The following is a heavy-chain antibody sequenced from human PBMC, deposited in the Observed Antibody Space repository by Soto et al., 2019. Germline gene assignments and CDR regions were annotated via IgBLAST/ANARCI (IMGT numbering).Heavy chain of an antibody. D-gene: IGHD1-1*01. CDR3: TTDWGPWSGTTPGDYYYYYMDV. CDR1: GFTFSNAW. V-gene: IGHV3-15*01. Sequence: GGSLRLSCAASGFTFSNAWMSWVRQAPGKGLEWVGRIKSKTDGGTTDYAAPVKGRFTISRDDSKNTLYLQMNSLKTEDTAVYYCTTDWGPWSGTTPGDYYYYYMDVWGKGTTVTVSS. CDR2: IKSKTDGGTT. J-gene: IGHJ6*03.